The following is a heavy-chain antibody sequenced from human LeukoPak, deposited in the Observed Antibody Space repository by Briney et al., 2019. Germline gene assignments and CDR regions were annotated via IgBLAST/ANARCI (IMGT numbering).Heavy chain of an antibody. D-gene: IGHD5-12*01. CDR1: GFTFSNAW. J-gene: IGHJ4*02. CDR2: IKSNTDGGTT. CDR3: TTWKWLRLGSDY. V-gene: IGHV3-15*01. Sequence: PGGSLRLSCAASGFTFSNAWMTWVRQAPGKGLEWVGRIKSNTDGGTTDYAEPVKGRFIISRDDSKKTLYLQMNGLKTEDTAVYYCTTWKWLRLGSDYWGQGTLVTVSP.